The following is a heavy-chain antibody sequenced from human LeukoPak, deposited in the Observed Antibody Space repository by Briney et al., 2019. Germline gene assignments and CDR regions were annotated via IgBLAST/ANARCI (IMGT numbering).Heavy chain of an antibody. CDR1: GFTFSSYE. CDR3: ARTTWLVNFDY. CDR2: ISSSGSTI. D-gene: IGHD6-19*01. V-gene: IGHV3-48*03. J-gene: IGHJ4*02. Sequence: GGSLRLSCAASGFTFSSYEMNWVRQAPGKGLEWVPYISSSGSTIYYADSVKGRFTISRDNAKNSLYLQMNSLRAEDTAVYYCARTTWLVNFDYWGQGTLVTVSS.